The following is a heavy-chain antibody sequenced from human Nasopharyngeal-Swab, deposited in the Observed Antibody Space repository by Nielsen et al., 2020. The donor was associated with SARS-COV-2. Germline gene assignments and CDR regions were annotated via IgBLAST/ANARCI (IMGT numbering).Heavy chain of an antibody. CDR3: ACHRTASFYY. CDR2: IYHSGST. V-gene: IGHV4-38-2*02. Sequence: SETLSLTFTVSGSSISSGYYWDWIRQSPGKGLEWIGSIYHSGSTYYNPSLKSRVTISVDTSRNHFSLKLRSVTGADTAVYYCACHRTASFYYWGQVTLFTVSS. D-gene: IGHD1-1*01. CDR1: GSSISSGYY. J-gene: IGHJ4*02.